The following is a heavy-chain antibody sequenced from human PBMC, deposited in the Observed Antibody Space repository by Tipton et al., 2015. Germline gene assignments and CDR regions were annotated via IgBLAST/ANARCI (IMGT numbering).Heavy chain of an antibody. CDR2: IFYSGAT. J-gene: IGHJ6*02. D-gene: IGHD3-22*01. Sequence: GLVKPSETLSLTCTVSGGSIRNYFWSWIRQSPGKGLEWIGYIFYSGATNYNPSLKSRITISLDTSKNQFSLKLNSVTAADTAVYFCSRSGDGSGYPNHFYHGMDVWGQGTTVTVSS. V-gene: IGHV4-59*01. CDR3: SRSGDGSGYPNHFYHGMDV. CDR1: GGSIRNYF.